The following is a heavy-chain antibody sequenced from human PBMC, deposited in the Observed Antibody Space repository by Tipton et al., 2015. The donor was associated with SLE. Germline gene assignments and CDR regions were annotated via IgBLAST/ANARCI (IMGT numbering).Heavy chain of an antibody. D-gene: IGHD5-24*01. V-gene: IGHV4-59*11. CDR2: IDYTGST. Sequence: TLSLTCTVSGVSINSHHWSWVQQPPGKGLEWIGYIDYTGSTKYNPSLRSRVTISLDKSKSQFSLNLRSVISADTALYYCVRAYRRDGMNVWGQGTTVAVFS. CDR3: VRAYRRDGMNV. CDR1: GVSINSHH. J-gene: IGHJ6*02.